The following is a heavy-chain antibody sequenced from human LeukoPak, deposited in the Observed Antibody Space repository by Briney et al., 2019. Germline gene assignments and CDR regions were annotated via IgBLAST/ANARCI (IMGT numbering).Heavy chain of an antibody. J-gene: IGHJ4*02. D-gene: IGHD3-10*01. CDR2: IRYDGSNK. CDR1: GFTFSSYG. CDR3: ARIKREDGDVGN. V-gene: IGHV3-30*02. Sequence: PGGSLRLSCAASGFTFSSYGMHWVRQAPGKGLEWVAFIRYDGSNKYYADSVKGRFTISRDDSKNTLYLLMNSLRAEDTAVYYCARIKREDGDVGNWGQGTLVTVSS.